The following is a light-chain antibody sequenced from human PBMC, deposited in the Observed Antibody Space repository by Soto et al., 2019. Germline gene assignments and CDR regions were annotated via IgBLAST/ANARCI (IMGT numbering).Light chain of an antibody. CDR1: QSVRSNY. V-gene: IGKV3-20*01. CDR2: DAS. J-gene: IGKJ4*01. Sequence: EIVLKQSPDTLSLSPGERATLSCRASQSVRSNYLAWYQQKPGQAPRFLIYDASSRATGIPDRFRGSGSGTDFTLTISRLEPEDFAVYYCRQYGSTPLTFGGGTKVDIK. CDR3: RQYGSTPLT.